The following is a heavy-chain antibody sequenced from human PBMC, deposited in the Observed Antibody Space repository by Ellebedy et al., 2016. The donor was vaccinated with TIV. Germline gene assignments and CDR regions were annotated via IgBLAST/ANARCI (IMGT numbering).Heavy chain of an antibody. J-gene: IGHJ4*02. D-gene: IGHD3-9*01. CDR2: INHSGST. V-gene: IGHV4-34*01. Sequence: SETLSLTCTVSGGSISAYYWTWIRQPPGKGLEWIGEINHSGSTNYSPSLKSRVTISVDTPKNQFSLKLSSVTAADTADYYCARFSALDMYFDYWGQGTLVTVSS. CDR1: GGSISAYY. CDR3: ARFSALDMYFDY.